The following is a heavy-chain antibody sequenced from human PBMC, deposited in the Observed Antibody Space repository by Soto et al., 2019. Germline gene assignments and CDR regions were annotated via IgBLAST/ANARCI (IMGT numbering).Heavy chain of an antibody. J-gene: IGHJ6*02. D-gene: IGHD1-26*01. CDR1: GFTFSSYS. Sequence: LSCAASGFTFSSYSMNWVRQAPGKGLEWVSSISSSSSYIYYADSVKGRFTISRDNAKNSLYLQMNSLRAEDTAVYYCARDIVGATQYYGMDVWGQGTTVTVSS. V-gene: IGHV3-21*01. CDR2: ISSSSSYI. CDR3: ARDIVGATQYYGMDV.